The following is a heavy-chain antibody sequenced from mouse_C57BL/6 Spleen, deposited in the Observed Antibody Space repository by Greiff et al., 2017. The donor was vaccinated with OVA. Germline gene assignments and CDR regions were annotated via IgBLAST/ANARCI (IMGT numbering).Heavy chain of an antibody. V-gene: IGHV1-59*01. Sequence: QVQLQQPGAELVRPGTSVKLSCKASGYTFTSYWMHWVKQRPGQGLEWIGVIDPSDSYTNYNQKFTGKATLTVDTSSNTAYMQLSSVKCEDSAVYCCAAGGAMDYWGQGTSVTVSA. CDR3: AAGGAMDY. CDR1: GYTFTSYW. J-gene: IGHJ4*01. CDR2: IDPSDSYT.